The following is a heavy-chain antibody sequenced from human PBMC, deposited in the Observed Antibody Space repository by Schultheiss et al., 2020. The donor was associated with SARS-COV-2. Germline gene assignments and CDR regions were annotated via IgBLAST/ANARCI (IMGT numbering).Heavy chain of an antibody. CDR3: ARGYYDILTGYYYFDY. CDR2: INHSGGT. V-gene: IGHV4-34*01. D-gene: IGHD3-9*01. Sequence: SETLSLTCAVYGGSFSDYYWNWIRQAPGNGLEWIGEINHSGGTNYNPSLKSRVTISVDTSKNHLSLNLTSVTAADTAVYYCARGYYDILTGYYYFDYWGQGTLVTVSS. CDR1: GGSFSDYY. J-gene: IGHJ4*02.